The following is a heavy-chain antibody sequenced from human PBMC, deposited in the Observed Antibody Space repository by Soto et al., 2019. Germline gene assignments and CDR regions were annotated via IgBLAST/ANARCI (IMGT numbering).Heavy chain of an antibody. D-gene: IGHD2-2*01. J-gene: IGHJ5*02. V-gene: IGHV4-31*03. CDR2: IYYSGST. Sequence: SETLSLTCTVSGGSISSGGYYWSWIRQHPGKGLEWIGYIYYSGSTYYNPSLKSRVTISVDTSKNQFSLKLSSVTAADTAVYYCARNIVVVPAAMGWFDPWGQGTLVTVSS. CDR1: GGSISSGGYY. CDR3: ARNIVVVPAAMGWFDP.